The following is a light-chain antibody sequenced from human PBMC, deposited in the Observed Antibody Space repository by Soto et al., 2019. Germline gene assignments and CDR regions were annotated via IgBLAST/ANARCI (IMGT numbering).Light chain of an antibody. Sequence: QSVLTQPASVSGSPGQSITISCTGTSSDVGGYNYVSWYQQHPGKAPKVMIYEVSKRPSGVSNRFSGSKSGSSASLAITGLQAEDESEYYCQSYDSSLTGSVFGGGTKVTVL. CDR2: EVS. V-gene: IGLV2-14*01. CDR1: SSDVGGYNY. J-gene: IGLJ3*02. CDR3: QSYDSSLTGSV.